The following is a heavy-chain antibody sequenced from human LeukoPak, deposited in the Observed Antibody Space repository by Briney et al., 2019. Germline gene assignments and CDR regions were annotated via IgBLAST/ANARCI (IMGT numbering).Heavy chain of an antibody. D-gene: IGHD5-24*01. CDR2: INHSGST. CDR1: GGSFSGYY. CDR3: ARGEGARDGYNYGGPFYFDY. Sequence: SETLSLTCAVYGGSFSGYYWSWIRQPPGKGLEWIGKINHSGSTNYRPSLKSRATISIDTSKNQFSLKLKSMTAADTAVYYCARGEGARDGYNYGGPFYFDYWGQGTLVTVSS. V-gene: IGHV4-34*01. J-gene: IGHJ4*02.